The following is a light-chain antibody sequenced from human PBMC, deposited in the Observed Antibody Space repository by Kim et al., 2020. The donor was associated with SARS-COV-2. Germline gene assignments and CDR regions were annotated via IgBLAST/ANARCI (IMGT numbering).Light chain of an antibody. CDR1: QDIRND. CDR2: AAS. Sequence: ASVEDRVTITCGASQDIRNDLGWYQQKPGKAPNLLIYAASSLQTGVPSRFSGSGSGTDFTLTISSLQPEDFATYYCLQDYIYPWTFGQGTKVDIK. V-gene: IGKV1-6*01. CDR3: LQDYIYPWT. J-gene: IGKJ1*01.